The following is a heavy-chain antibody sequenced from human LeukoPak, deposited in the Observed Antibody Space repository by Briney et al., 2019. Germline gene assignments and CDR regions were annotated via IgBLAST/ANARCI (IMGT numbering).Heavy chain of an antibody. Sequence: GGSLRLSCAASGFTFSDYYMSWIRQAPGKGLEWVTEISFDGRKKTYVDSVKGRFTISRDSPKNTVYLQMDSLRAEDTAVYYCARGAEKILSFGEYPSDAFDIWGQGTMVSVTS. J-gene: IGHJ3*02. CDR1: GFTFSDYY. CDR2: ISFDGRKK. V-gene: IGHV3-30*03. CDR3: ARGAEKILSFGEYPSDAFDI. D-gene: IGHD3-10*01.